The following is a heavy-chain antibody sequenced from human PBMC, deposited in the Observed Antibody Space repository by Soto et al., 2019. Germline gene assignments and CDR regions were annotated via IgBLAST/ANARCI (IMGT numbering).Heavy chain of an antibody. D-gene: IGHD2-2*01. CDR3: ARDYCSSDTCDRGAYDFDY. CDR2: ITGYNGNT. J-gene: IGHJ4*02. Sequence: QVQLVQSGAEVKKPGASVKVSCKTSGYTFTTYAISWVRQAPGQGLEWLGWITGYNGNTKSAQNLQGRVTMTTDTSTNTAYLELRSLRSDDTAVYYCARDYCSSDTCDRGAYDFDYWGQGTLVTVSS. V-gene: IGHV1-18*01. CDR1: GYTFTTYA.